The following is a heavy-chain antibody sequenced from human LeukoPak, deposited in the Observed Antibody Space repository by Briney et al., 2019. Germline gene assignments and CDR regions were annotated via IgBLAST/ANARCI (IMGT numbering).Heavy chain of an antibody. CDR1: GGTFSSYA. Sequence: ASVKVSCKASGGTFSSYAISWVLQAPGQGLEWMGGIIPIFGTANYAQKFQGRVTITADESTSTAYMELSSLRSEDTAVYYCARGPYYDFWSGYYPTKYFQHWGQGTLVTVSS. CDR3: ARGPYYDFWSGYYPTKYFQH. CDR2: IIPIFGTA. D-gene: IGHD3-3*01. J-gene: IGHJ1*01. V-gene: IGHV1-69*13.